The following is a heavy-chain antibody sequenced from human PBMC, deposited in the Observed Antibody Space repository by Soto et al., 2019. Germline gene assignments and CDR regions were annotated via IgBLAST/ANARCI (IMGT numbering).Heavy chain of an antibody. Sequence: QVQLQESGPGLAKPEGTLSLTCAVSGGSISSSNCWSWVRQHPGKGLEWIGKIYHSGSTSYNPSHKSRVTISLDKSKSQYSLKLSAVTAADTAVYCWVRYRDTSGWYAPGPWGQGTLVSVS. CDR2: IYHSGST. CDR3: VRYRDTSGWYAPGP. V-gene: IGHV4-4*01. J-gene: IGHJ4*02. CDR1: GGSISSSNC. D-gene: IGHD6-19*01.